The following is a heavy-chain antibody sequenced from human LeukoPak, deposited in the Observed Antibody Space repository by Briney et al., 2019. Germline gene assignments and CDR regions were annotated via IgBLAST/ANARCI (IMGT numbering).Heavy chain of an antibody. V-gene: IGHV1-24*01. CDR1: GYTLTELS. J-gene: IGHJ5*02. D-gene: IGHD5-12*01. CDR2: FDPEDGET. Sequence: GASVKVSCKVSGYTLTELSMHWVRQAPGKGLEWMGGFDPEDGETIYAQKFQGRVTMTEDTSTDTAYMELSSLRSEDTAVYYCATDRRYSGYDSKYNWFGPWGQGTLVTVSS. CDR3: ATDRRYSGYDSKYNWFGP.